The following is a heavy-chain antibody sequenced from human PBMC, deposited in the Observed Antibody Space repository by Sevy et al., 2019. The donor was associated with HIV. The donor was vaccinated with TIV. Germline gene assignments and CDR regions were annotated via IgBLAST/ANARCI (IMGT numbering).Heavy chain of an antibody. Sequence: SETLSLTCTVSGRSMTGYYCTWIRQPPGKGLEWIGYIYYSGSTNYNPSLKSRVTISVDTSKNQFSLELSSVTAADTAEYYCARAPPYYDILTGRGYCDYWGQGTLVTVSS. J-gene: IGHJ4*02. CDR3: ARAPPYYDILTGRGYCDY. D-gene: IGHD3-9*01. CDR1: GRSMTGYY. V-gene: IGHV4-59*01. CDR2: IYYSGST.